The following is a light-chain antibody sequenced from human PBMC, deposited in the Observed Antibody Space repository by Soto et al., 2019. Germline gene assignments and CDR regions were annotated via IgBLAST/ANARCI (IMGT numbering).Light chain of an antibody. J-gene: IGKJ2*01. V-gene: IGKV3-15*01. CDR2: AAS. CDR3: QQYNNWPRST. Sequence: EIVMTQSPATLSVSPGESATLSCRASQGVSNTLAWYQQKPGQAPRLLIYAASTRATGLPARFSGSGSGTEFTLTISSLQSEDFAVYYCQQYNNWPRSTFGQGTRLEIK. CDR1: QGVSNT.